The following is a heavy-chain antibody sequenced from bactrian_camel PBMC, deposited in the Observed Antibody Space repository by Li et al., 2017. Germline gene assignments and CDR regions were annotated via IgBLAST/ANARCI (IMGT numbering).Heavy chain of an antibody. CDR3: ATPGVHLSY. D-gene: IGHD7*01. CDR2: IATGSGNT. CDR1: GGTYSSYRSYC. V-gene: IGHV3S1*01. Sequence: HVQLVESGGGSVKAGESLKLSCVAFGGTYSSYRSYCMAWFRQAPGKEREGVARIATGSGNTYYADSVKGRFTISQDNAKNTLYLQMNSLKTEDTAVYYCATPGVHLSYWGQGTQVTVS. J-gene: IGHJ4*01.